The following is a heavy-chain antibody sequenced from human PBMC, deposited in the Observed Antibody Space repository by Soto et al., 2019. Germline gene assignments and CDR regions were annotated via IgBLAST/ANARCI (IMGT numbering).Heavy chain of an antibody. Sequence: PGGSLRLSCSASGFTFSSYAMHWVRQAPGKGLEYVSAISSNGGSTYYADSVKGRFTISRDNSKNTLYLQMSSLRAEDTAVYYCVKEGYCSGGSCSTSWFDPWGQGTLVTVSS. CDR3: VKEGYCSGGSCSTSWFDP. CDR2: ISSNGGST. CDR1: GFTFSSYA. D-gene: IGHD2-15*01. J-gene: IGHJ5*02. V-gene: IGHV3-64D*06.